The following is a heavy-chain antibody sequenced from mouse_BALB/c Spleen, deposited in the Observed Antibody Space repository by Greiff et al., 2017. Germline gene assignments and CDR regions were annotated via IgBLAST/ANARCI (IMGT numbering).Heavy chain of an antibody. Sequence: EVQLVESGGGLVKPGGSLKLSCAASGFTFSSYAMSWVRQTPEKRLEWVASISSGGSTYYPDSVKGRFTISRDNARNILYLQMSSLRSEDTAMYYCARGQGAYWGQGTLVTVSA. J-gene: IGHJ3*01. CDR1: GFTFSSYA. D-gene: IGHD3-2*02. V-gene: IGHV5-6-5*01. CDR2: ISSGGST. CDR3: ARGQGAY.